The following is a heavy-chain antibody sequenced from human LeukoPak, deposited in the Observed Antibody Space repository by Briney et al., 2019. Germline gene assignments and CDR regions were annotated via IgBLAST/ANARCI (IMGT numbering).Heavy chain of an antibody. J-gene: IGHJ6*02. CDR1: GFTFSSYG. Sequence: PGGSLRLSCAASGFTFSSYGMHWVRQAPGKGLEWVAVIWYDGSNKYYADSVKGRFTISRDNSKNTLYLQMNSLRAEDTAVYYCARNGYCSSTSCWDYYYYYGMDVWGQGTTVTVSS. CDR3: ARNGYCSSTSCWDYYYYYGMDV. CDR2: IWYDGSNK. V-gene: IGHV3-33*01. D-gene: IGHD2-2*01.